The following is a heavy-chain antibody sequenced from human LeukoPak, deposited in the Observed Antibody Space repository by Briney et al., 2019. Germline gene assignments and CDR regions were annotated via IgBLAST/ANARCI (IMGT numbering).Heavy chain of an antibody. J-gene: IGHJ6*02. Sequence: GESLQISCQGSGSNFASYWIVWVRQMPGKGLEWMGIIYPGDSDTRYSPSFQGQVTISADKSISTAYLQWNSLGAEDTAVYYCARDNDYDSSGYYSYYYYGMDVWGQGTTVTVSS. CDR1: GSNFASYW. V-gene: IGHV5-51*01. CDR2: IYPGDSDT. D-gene: IGHD3-22*01. CDR3: ARDNDYDSSGYYSYYYYGMDV.